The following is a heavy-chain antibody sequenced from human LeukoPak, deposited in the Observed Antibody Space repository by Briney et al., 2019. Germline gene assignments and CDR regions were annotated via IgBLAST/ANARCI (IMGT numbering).Heavy chain of an antibody. D-gene: IGHD1-26*01. CDR1: GGTFSSYA. Sequence: SVKVSCKASGGTFSSYAISWVRQAPGQGLEWMGGIIPIFGTANYAQKFQGRVTITADESTSTAYMELSSLRSEDTAVYYCASPRWGLWDAAYGISGLVTMVTDS. V-gene: IGHV1-69*13. J-gene: IGHJ3*02. CDR3: ASPRWGLWDAAYGI. CDR2: IIPIFGTA.